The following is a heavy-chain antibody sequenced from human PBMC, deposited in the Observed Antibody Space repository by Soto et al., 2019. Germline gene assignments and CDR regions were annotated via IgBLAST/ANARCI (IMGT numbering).Heavy chain of an antibody. CDR1: GFTFSTFN. J-gene: IGHJ5*02. CDR3: AREGEGHCISGSRLNWFDP. CDR2: ISSSVSTI. D-gene: IGHD2-15*01. V-gene: IGHV3-48*02. Sequence: PGGSLRLSCAASGFTFSTFNMNWVRQAPGKGLEWVSYISSSVSTIYYADSVKGRFTISRDNAKNSLYLQMNSLRDEDTAVYYCAREGEGHCISGSRLNWFDPWGQGTMVTVSS.